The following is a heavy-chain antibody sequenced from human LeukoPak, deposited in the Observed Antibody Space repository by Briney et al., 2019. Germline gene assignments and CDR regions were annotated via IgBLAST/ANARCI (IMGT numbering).Heavy chain of an antibody. V-gene: IGHV3-23*01. J-gene: IGHJ4*02. CDR1: GFTFTNYA. CDR3: AKQRGDYADFGDY. D-gene: IGHD4-17*01. Sequence: PGGSLRLSCAASGFTFTNYAMSWVRQAPGKGLEWVSAISGNSYTTSYAAAVKGRFTVSRDNSNNTVYLQMNSLRADDTAVYYCAKQRGDYADFGDYWGQGTLVTVSS. CDR2: ISGNSYTT.